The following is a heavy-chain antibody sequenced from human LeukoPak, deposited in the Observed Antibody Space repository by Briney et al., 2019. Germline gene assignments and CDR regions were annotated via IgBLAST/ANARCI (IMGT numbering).Heavy chain of an antibody. Sequence: TSETLSLTCAVYGGSFSGYFWSWIRQPPGKGLEWIGEINHSGSTNYNPSLKSRVTISVDTSKNQFSLKLSSVTAADAAVYYCARGLLEKLGYCSSTSCSLDYWGQGTLVTVSS. J-gene: IGHJ4*02. CDR3: ARGLLEKLGYCSSTSCSLDY. V-gene: IGHV4-34*01. CDR1: GGSFSGYF. D-gene: IGHD2-2*01. CDR2: INHSGST.